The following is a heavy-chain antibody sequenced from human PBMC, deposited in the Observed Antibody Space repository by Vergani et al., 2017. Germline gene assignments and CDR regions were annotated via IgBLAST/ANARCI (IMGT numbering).Heavy chain of an antibody. V-gene: IGHV4-39*07. Sequence: QLQLQESGPGLVKPSETLSLTCTVSGGSISSSSYYWGWIRQPPGKGLAWIGSIYYSGSTYYKPSLKSRVTISVDTSKNQFSLKLRSVTAADTAVYYCARDTGYSSSWYVYWGQGTLVTVSS. J-gene: IGHJ4*02. CDR3: ARDTGYSSSWYVY. CDR2: IYYSGST. CDR1: GGSISSSSYY. D-gene: IGHD6-13*01.